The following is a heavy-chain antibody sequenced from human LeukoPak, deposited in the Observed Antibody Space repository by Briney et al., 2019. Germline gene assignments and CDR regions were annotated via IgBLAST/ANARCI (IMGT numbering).Heavy chain of an antibody. CDR2: ISYDGSNK. CDR1: GFTFSSYA. J-gene: IGHJ4*02. V-gene: IGHV3-30-3*01. D-gene: IGHD2-21*02. CDR3: AREYPGTATLIDY. Sequence: PGRSLRLSCAASGFTFSSYAMHWVRQAPGKGLEWVAVISYDGSNKYYADSEKGRFTISRDNSKNTLYLQMNSLRAEDTAVYYCAREYPGTATLIDYWGQGTLVTVSS.